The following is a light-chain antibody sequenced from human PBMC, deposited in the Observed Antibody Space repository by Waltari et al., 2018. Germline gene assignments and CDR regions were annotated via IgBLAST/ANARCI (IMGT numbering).Light chain of an antibody. J-gene: IGKJ4*01. CDR3: QQRSNWPLT. Sequence: EIVLTQSPAPLSLSPGDRATLSCRASQSVRSYLAWYQQKPGQAPRLLIYDASNRATGIPARFSGSGSGTDFTLTISSLEPEDFAVYYCQQRSNWPLTFGGGTKVEIK. CDR1: QSVRSY. V-gene: IGKV3-11*01. CDR2: DAS.